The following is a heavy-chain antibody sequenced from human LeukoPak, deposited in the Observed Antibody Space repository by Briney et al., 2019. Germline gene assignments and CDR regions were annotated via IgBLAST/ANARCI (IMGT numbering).Heavy chain of an antibody. CDR1: GFTFDDYA. Sequence: GGSLRLSCAASGFTFDDYAMNWVRQAPGKGLERVSGITWNSGSTGYADSVKGRFTISRDNAKNSLYLQMNSLRAEDTALYYCAKDTRYSYGYGMDVWGQGTTVTVSS. J-gene: IGHJ6*02. CDR3: AKDTRYSYGYGMDV. V-gene: IGHV3-9*01. CDR2: ITWNSGST. D-gene: IGHD5-18*01.